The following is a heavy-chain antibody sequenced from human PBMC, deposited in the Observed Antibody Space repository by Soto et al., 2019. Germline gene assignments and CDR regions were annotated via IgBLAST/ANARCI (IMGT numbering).Heavy chain of an antibody. J-gene: IGHJ4*02. D-gene: IGHD3-16*01. CDR3: ARYDAGEYYFDY. Sequence: SETLSLTCTVSGGSISSYYWSWIRQPPGKGLEWIGYIYYSGSTNYNPSLESRVTISVDTSKKQFSLKLSSVTAADTAVYYCARYDAGEYYFDYWGQGTLVTVSS. V-gene: IGHV4-59*01. CDR2: IYYSGST. CDR1: GGSISSYY.